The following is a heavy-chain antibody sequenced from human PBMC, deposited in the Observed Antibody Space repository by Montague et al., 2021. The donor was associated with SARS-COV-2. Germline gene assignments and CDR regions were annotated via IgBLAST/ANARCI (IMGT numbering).Heavy chain of an antibody. D-gene: IGHD3-10*01. CDR2: SYHSGTT. CDR1: GYSINSNYY. CDR3: ARAPYYGPGKPYQFDY. Sequence: SETLSLTCTVSGYSINSNYYWGWLRKPPGKRLEWIGCSYHSGTTHYHPSLKSRVTISLDTSNNHFSLNVTSVTAADTAVYYCARAPYYGPGKPYQFDYWGRGTLVTVSS. V-gene: IGHV4-38-2*02. J-gene: IGHJ4*02.